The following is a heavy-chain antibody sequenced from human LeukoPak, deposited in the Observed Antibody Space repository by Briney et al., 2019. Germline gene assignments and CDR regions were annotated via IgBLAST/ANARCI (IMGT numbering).Heavy chain of an antibody. Sequence: ASVKVSCKASGYTFTGYYMHWVRQAPGQGLEWMGRIHPNSGGTNYAQKSQGRITMTRDTSISTAYMELSRLTSDDTAVYYCARRTAEDLDNWGQGTLVTVSS. V-gene: IGHV1-2*06. D-gene: IGHD1-14*01. CDR2: IHPNSGGT. J-gene: IGHJ4*02. CDR1: GYTFTGYY. CDR3: ARRTAEDLDN.